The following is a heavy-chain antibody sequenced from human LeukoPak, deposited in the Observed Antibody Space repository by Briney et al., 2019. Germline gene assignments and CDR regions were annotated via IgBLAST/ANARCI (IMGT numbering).Heavy chain of an antibody. CDR1: GFTFSGYS. J-gene: IGHJ4*02. Sequence: GGSLRLSCTASGFTFSGYSMNWIRQAPGKGLEWVSSFGTRSTSVYHAGSVKGRFAISRDNAKNSLYLQMNSLRAEDTAMYYCVRGRGFIPDYWGQGTLVTVSS. CDR2: FGTRSTSV. CDR3: VRGRGFIPDY. D-gene: IGHD3-16*02. V-gene: IGHV3-21*04.